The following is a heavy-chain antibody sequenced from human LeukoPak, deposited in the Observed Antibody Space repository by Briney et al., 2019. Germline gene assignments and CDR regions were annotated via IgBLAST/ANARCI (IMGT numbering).Heavy chain of an antibody. CDR1: GFTFGDYA. V-gene: IGHV3-49*04. CDR2: IRSKAYGGTT. J-gene: IGHJ4*02. CDR3: TRDRGSSGWHGGAFDY. D-gene: IGHD6-19*01. Sequence: GGSLRLSCTASGFTFGDYAMSWVRQAPGKGLEWVGFIRSKAYGGTTEYAASVKGRLTISRDDSKSIAYLQMNSLKTEDTAVYYCTRDRGSSGWHGGAFDYWGQGTLVTVSS.